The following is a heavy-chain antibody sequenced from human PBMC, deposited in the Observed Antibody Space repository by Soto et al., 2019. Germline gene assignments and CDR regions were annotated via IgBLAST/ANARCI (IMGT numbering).Heavy chain of an antibody. CDR1: GGSIRSYY. J-gene: IGHJ6*02. CDR2: IYYSGST. Sequence: SETLSLTCTVSGGSIRSYYWSWIRQPPGKGLEWIGYIYYSGSTNYNPSLKSRVTISVDTSKNQFSLKLSSVTAADTAVYYCARDKNDDFSCGDYYYYVLAVWGQGSTVPGSS. V-gene: IGHV4-59*01. D-gene: IGHD2-21*01. CDR3: ARDKNDDFSCGDYYYYVLAV.